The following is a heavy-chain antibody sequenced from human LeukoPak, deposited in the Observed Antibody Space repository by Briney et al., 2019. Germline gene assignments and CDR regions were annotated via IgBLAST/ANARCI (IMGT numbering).Heavy chain of an antibody. CDR1: GFTFSKFG. CDR3: ARDPSEFRFLKLYASWFMDV. V-gene: IGHV3-30*03. J-gene: IGHJ6*03. D-gene: IGHD3-3*01. Sequence: TGGSLRLSCAASGFTFSKFGMHWVRHAPGKRLEWVAVISYDGVDKYYAESVEGRFTISRDNSNNTLYLEMNSLRAGDTALYYCARDPSEFRFLKLYASWFMDVWGIGTTVIVSS. CDR2: ISYDGVDK.